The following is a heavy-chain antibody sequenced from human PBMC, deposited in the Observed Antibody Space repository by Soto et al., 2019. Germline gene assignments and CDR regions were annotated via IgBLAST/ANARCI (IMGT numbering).Heavy chain of an antibody. Sequence: PSDTLSLTCAVCGGSFSGHDWGWIRQPPGKGPEWIGEINHSGSTNYNPSLKSRVTISVDTSKNQFSLKLSSVTAADTAVYYCARGPYQLPEFKMFDPWGQGTLVTVSS. J-gene: IGHJ5*02. CDR2: INHSGST. CDR1: GGSFSGHD. D-gene: IGHD2-2*01. CDR3: ARGPYQLPEFKMFDP. V-gene: IGHV4-34*01.